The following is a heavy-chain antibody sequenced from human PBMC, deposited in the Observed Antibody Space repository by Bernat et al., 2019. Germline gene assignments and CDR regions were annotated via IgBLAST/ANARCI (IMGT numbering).Heavy chain of an antibody. V-gene: IGHV3-74*01. Sequence: EVKLVESGGGLIQPGGSLRLSCAASGFTFSGDWMHWVRQVPGKGLVWVSRINGDGTITDYAASVKGRFTISRDNAKNTLYLQMNSLRVEDTAVYYCVRSVSGAAGFFDYWGPGSLVTVSS. CDR2: INGDGTIT. CDR1: GFTFSGDW. D-gene: IGHD5/OR15-5a*01. CDR3: VRSVSGAAGFFDY. J-gene: IGHJ4*02.